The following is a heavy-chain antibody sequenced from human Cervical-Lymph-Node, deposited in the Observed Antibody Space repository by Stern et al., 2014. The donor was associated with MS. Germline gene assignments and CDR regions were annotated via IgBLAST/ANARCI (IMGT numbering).Heavy chain of an antibody. CDR3: ARESDPRDSNGWYFYDY. J-gene: IGHJ4*02. Sequence: VHLVESGGGVVQPGRSLRLSCAASGFTFHRYGMHWVRQAPGKGLEWVAVIGDDGNNKYYVDSVEGRFIISRDNSKNTVFLQMNSLRAEDTAVYYCARESDPRDSNGWYFYDYWGQGTLVTVSS. D-gene: IGHD6-19*01. CDR1: GFTFHRYG. CDR2: IGDDGNNK. V-gene: IGHV3-33*01.